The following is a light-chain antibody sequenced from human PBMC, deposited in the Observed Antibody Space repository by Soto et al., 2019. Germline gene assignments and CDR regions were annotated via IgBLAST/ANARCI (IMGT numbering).Light chain of an antibody. CDR2: GVN. V-gene: IGLV2-14*03. CDR1: SSDVGGYNY. CDR3: ASCTRSVSYV. Sequence: QSVLTQPASVSGSPGQSITISCAGTSSDVGGYNYVSWYQQHPGTVPRLIISGVNKRPSGVSDRFSGSKSGNTASLTISGLQAEADAYYYCASCTRSVSYVFGGGTKLTVL. J-gene: IGLJ2*01.